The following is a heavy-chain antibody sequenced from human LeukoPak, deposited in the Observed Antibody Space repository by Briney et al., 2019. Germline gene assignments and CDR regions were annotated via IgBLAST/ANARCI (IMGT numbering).Heavy chain of an antibody. J-gene: IGHJ4*02. CDR2: ISSSSSYI. CDR1: GFTFSSYS. V-gene: IGHV3-21*01. Sequence: PGGSLRLSCAASGFTFSSYSMNWVRQAPGKGLEWVSSISSSSSYIYYADSVKGRFTISRDNAKNSQYLQMNGLRAEDTAVYYCASQGHTYGYSGIDYWGQGTLVTVSS. CDR3: ASQGHTYGYSGIDY. D-gene: IGHD5-18*01.